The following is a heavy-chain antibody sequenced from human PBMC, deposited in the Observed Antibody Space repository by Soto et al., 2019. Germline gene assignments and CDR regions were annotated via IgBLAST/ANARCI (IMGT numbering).Heavy chain of an antibody. CDR2: IYSGGST. J-gene: IGHJ6*02. D-gene: IGHD7-27*01. V-gene: IGHV3-53*01. Sequence: PVWSLRLSCAASGFTVSSNYMSWVRQAPGKGLEWVSVIYSGGSTYYADSVKGRFTISRDNSKNTLYLQMNSLRAEDTAVYYCARILTKYYYYYGMDVWGQGTTVTVSS. CDR1: GFTVSSNY. CDR3: ARILTKYYYYYGMDV.